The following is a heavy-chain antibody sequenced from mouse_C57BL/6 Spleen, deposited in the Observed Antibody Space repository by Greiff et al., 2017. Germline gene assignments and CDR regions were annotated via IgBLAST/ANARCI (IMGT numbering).Heavy chain of an antibody. CDR3: ARERGQLRFAY. V-gene: IGHV1-22*01. CDR2: INPNNGGT. J-gene: IGHJ3*01. CDR1: GYTFTDYN. D-gene: IGHD3-3*01. Sequence: EVQLQESGPELVKPGASVKMSCKASGYTFTDYNMHWVKQSHGKSLEWIGYINPNNGGTSYNQKFKGKATLTVNKSSSTAYMELRSLTSEDSAVYYCARERGQLRFAYWGQGTLVTVSA.